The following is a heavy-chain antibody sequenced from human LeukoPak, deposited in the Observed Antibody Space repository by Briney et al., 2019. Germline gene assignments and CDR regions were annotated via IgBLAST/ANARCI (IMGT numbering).Heavy chain of an antibody. CDR2: IYGDFT. J-gene: IGHJ4*02. CDR3: VLGSGAILLQD. Sequence: SETLSLTCSVSGASISDRTWWSWLRQPPGKGLEWIGEIYGDFTNYNPALKSRLNISADKSKNQFSLSLSSLTAADTAVYFCVLGSGAILLQDWGRGTLVTVSS. CDR1: GASISDRTW. D-gene: IGHD3-16*01. V-gene: IGHV4-4*02.